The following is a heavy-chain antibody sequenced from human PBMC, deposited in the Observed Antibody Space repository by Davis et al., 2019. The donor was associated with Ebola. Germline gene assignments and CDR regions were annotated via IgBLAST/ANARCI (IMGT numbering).Heavy chain of an antibody. CDR2: ISYSGST. D-gene: IGHD3-22*01. CDR3: ARDRPYYYDSSGYHRTLDY. CDR1: GGSISSYY. V-gene: IGHV4-59*01. Sequence: MPGGSLRLSCTVPGGSISSYYWSWIRQLPGRGLERIGYISYSGSTNYNPSLKSRVTISVDTSKNQFSLKLSSVTAADTAVYYCARDRPYYYDSSGYHRTLDYWGQGTLVTVSS. J-gene: IGHJ4*02.